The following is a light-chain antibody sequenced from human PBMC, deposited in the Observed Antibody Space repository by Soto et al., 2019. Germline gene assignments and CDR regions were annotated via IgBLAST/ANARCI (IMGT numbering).Light chain of an antibody. V-gene: IGKV3-20*01. CDR1: QSVSSSY. CDR3: QQYGSSPPT. J-gene: IGKJ1*01. Sequence: EIVLTQSPGTLSLSPGERATLSCRASQSVSSSYLAWYQQKPGQAARLLIYAASSRATGIPDRFSGSWSGTDFTLTISRLEPEDFAVYYCQQYGSSPPTFGEGTKVDIK. CDR2: AAS.